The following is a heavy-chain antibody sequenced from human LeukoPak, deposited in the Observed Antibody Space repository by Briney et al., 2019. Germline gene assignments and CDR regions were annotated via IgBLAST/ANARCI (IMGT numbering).Heavy chain of an antibody. V-gene: IGHV4-4*02. CDR2: IYHSGST. D-gene: IGHD5-12*01. J-gene: IGHJ4*02. CDR3: ARDFIGYSGYSPLDY. Sequence: SETLSLTCAVSGSSISSSNWWSWVCQPPGKGLEWIGEIYHSGSTNYNPSLKSRVTISVDKSKNQFSLKLSSVTAADTAVYYCARDFIGYSGYSPLDYWGQGTLVTVSS. CDR1: GSSISSSNW.